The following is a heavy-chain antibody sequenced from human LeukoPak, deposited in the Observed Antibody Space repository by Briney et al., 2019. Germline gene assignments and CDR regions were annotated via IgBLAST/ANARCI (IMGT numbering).Heavy chain of an antibody. J-gene: IGHJ6*02. CDR3: ARDPGRQYSSIADV. CDR2: IKEDGSKK. CDR1: GFTFSAYY. Sequence: GGSLRLSCVASGFTFSAYYMTWVRQAPGKGLEWLANIKEDGSKKYYVDSVKGRFTISRDNAKNSLYLQMDSLRAEDTAVYYCARDPGRQYSSIADVWGQGTTVTVSS. D-gene: IGHD6-19*01. V-gene: IGHV3-7*03.